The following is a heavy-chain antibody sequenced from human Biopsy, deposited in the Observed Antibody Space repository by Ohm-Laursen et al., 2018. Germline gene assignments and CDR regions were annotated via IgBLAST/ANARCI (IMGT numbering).Heavy chain of an antibody. V-gene: IGHV1-69*06. Sequence: SVKVSCKAPGGTFINYGVNWVRQAPGQGLEWLGGNIPILGTGNYAQKFQDRVTVAADTSTGTATMELRSLRSDDTAVYYCATKLTGYFHHWGQGTLVIVSS. CDR3: ATKLTGYFHH. CDR1: GGTFINYG. D-gene: IGHD3-9*01. CDR2: NIPILGTG. J-gene: IGHJ1*01.